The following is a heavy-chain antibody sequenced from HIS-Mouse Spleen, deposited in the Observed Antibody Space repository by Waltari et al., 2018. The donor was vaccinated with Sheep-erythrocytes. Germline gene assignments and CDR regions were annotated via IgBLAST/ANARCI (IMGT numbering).Heavy chain of an antibody. D-gene: IGHD3-10*01. J-gene: IGHJ4*02. CDR3: ASGVIPYGSGSYFLDY. CDR2: INPNSGGT. CDR1: GYTFTGCY. V-gene: IGHV1-2*02. Sequence: QVQLVQSGAEVKKPGASVKVSCKAYGYTFTGCYMHWVRQAPGQGLEWMGWINPNSGGTNYAQKFQGRVTMTRDTSISTAYMELSRLRSDDTAVYYCASGVIPYGSGSYFLDYWGQGTLVTVAS.